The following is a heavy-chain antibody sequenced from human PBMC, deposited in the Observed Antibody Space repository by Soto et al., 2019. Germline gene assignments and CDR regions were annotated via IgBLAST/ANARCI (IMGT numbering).Heavy chain of an antibody. CDR1: GFTFSSYG. D-gene: IGHD3-22*01. Sequence: QVQLVESGGGVVQPGRSLRLSCAASGFTFSSYGMHWVRQAPGKGLEWVAVIWYDGSNKYYADSVKGRFTISRDNSKNTLYLQMNSLRAEDTAVYYCARALVVVTEYFDYWGQGILVTVSS. V-gene: IGHV3-33*01. CDR2: IWYDGSNK. J-gene: IGHJ4*02. CDR3: ARALVVVTEYFDY.